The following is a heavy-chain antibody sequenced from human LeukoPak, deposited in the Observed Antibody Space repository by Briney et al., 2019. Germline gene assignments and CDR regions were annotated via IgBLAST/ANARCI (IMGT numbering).Heavy chain of an antibody. CDR1: GYTFTGYY. D-gene: IGHD5-12*01. J-gene: IGHJ6*03. CDR2: INPNSGGT. V-gene: IGHV1-2*02. Sequence: ASVKVSCKASGYTFTGYYMHWVRQAPGQGLEWVGWINPNSGGTNYAQKFQGRVTMTRDTSISTAYMELSRLRSDDTAVYYCVRVTGGYGSVSYYYYYMDVWGKGTTVTISS. CDR3: VRVTGGYGSVSYYYYYMDV.